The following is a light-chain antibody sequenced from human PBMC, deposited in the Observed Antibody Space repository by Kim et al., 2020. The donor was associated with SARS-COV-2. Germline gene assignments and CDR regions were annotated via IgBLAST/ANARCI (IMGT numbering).Light chain of an antibody. CDR2: DAS. CDR3: QQRSSWRLT. Sequence: LSPVESATPSCRASQSGNTYLAGYHPNPCQAPRLLIHDASNRASGIPARFSGSGSGTDFTLTISSLEPEDFAVYYCQQRSSWRLTFGGGTTADIK. V-gene: IGKV3-11*01. J-gene: IGKJ4*01. CDR1: QSGNTY.